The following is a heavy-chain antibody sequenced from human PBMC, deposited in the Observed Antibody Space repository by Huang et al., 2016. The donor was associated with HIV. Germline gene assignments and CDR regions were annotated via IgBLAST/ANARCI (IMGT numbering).Heavy chain of an antibody. V-gene: IGHV3-9*01. CDR3: VKDMGFDNSGYFHI. CDR2: ITWNSGKI. D-gene: IGHD3-22*01. CDR1: GFIFDDYA. J-gene: IGHJ3*02. Sequence: EMLLVESGGGLGQPGRSLRLSCAASGFIFDDYAMHWVRQAPGKGLEWVSLITWNSGKIDYADSVKGRFTISRDNAKRSLHLQMSSLRPEDTALYFCVKDMGFDNSGYFHIWGKGTMVTVSS.